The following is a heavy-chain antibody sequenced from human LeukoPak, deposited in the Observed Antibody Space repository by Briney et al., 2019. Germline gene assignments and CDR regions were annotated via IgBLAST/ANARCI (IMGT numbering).Heavy chain of an antibody. CDR1: GYTFTGYY. J-gene: IGHJ4*02. CDR3: ARDGELYSSGWYSDY. CDR2: INPNSGGT. V-gene: IGHV1-2*02. D-gene: IGHD6-19*01. Sequence: ASVKVSCKASGYTFTGYYMHWVRQAPRQGLEWMGWINPNSGGTNYAQKFQGRVTMTRDTSTSTAYMELSRLRSDDTAVYYCARDGELYSSGWYSDYWGQGTLVTVSS.